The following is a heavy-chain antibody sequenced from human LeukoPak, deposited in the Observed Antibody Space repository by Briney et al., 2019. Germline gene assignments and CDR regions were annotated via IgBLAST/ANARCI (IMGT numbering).Heavy chain of an antibody. J-gene: IGHJ4*02. CDR1: GYTFTSYG. Sequence: ASVKVSCKASGYTFTSYGINWVRQATGQGLEWMGWMNPNSGNTDYAQKFQGRVTMTRNTSISTAYLELSSLRSEDTAVYFCARGVKQQLIRXNKYFDYWGQGILVTVSS. V-gene: IGHV1-8*01. CDR3: ARGVKQQLIRXNKYFDY. D-gene: IGHD6-13*01. CDR2: MNPNSGNT.